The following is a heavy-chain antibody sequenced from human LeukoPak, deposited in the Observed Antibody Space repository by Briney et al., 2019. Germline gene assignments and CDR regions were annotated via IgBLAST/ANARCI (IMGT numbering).Heavy chain of an antibody. D-gene: IGHD3-16*02. J-gene: IGHJ3*02. CDR2: IIPIFGTA. Sequence: ASVKVSCKASGGTFSSYAISWVRQAPGQGLEWMGGIIPIFGTANYAQKFQGRVTITTDESTSTAYMELSSLRSEDTAVYYCASPAQSNLGELSLENWAFDIWGQGTMVTVSS. CDR1: GGTFSSYA. V-gene: IGHV1-69*05. CDR3: ASPAQSNLGELSLENWAFDI.